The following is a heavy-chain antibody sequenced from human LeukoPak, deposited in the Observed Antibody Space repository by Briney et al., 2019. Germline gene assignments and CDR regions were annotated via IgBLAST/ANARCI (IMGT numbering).Heavy chain of an antibody. J-gene: IGHJ4*02. CDR1: GYSISSGYY. D-gene: IGHD6-19*01. CDR3: ARDLGYASGWYYFDH. Sequence: PSETLSLTCAVSGYSISSGYYWGWIRQPPGKGLEWIGSIYHSGSTYYNPSLKSRVTISVDTSKKQFSLKLRSMTAADTAVYFCARDLGYASGWYYFDHWGQGTLVTVSS. CDR2: IYHSGST. V-gene: IGHV4-38-2*02.